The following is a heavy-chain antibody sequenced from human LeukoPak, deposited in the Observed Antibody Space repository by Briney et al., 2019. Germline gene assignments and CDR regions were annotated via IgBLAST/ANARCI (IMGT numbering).Heavy chain of an antibody. D-gene: IGHD3-22*01. CDR1: GFTFSSYG. Sequence: GGSLRLSCAASGFTFSSYGMHWGRQAPGKVLEWVAFIRDDGSNKYYADSVKGRFTISRDNSKNTLYLQMNSLRAEDTAVYYCAKDKTYYYDSSGYSPMDYWGQGTLVTVSS. V-gene: IGHV3-30*02. CDR2: IRDDGSNK. J-gene: IGHJ4*02. CDR3: AKDKTYYYDSSGYSPMDY.